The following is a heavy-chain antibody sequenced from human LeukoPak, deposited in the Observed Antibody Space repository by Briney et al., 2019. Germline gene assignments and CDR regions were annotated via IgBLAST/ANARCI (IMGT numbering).Heavy chain of an antibody. D-gene: IGHD3-22*01. V-gene: IGHV4-59*01. CDR1: GGSINTYY. CDR3: AREGYDSNIYYKADY. J-gene: IGHJ4*02. Sequence: SEALSLTCTVSGGSINTYYWSWIRQPPGKGLEWIGYISYSGSTSYNPSLKSRVTITVDTSKNQFSLKLNSVTAADTAVYYCAREGYDSNIYYKADYWGQGTLVTVSS. CDR2: ISYSGST.